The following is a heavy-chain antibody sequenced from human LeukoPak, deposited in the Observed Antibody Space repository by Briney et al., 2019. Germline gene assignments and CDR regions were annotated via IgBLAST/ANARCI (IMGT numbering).Heavy chain of an antibody. V-gene: IGHV3-30*02. CDR2: IRYDGSNE. CDR3: AKDLTTVTSQGDY. Sequence: PGGSLRLSCVASGFTFSSYGMHWVRQAPGKGLEWAAFIRYDGSNEYYADSVKGRFTISRDNSKNTLYLQMNSLRPEDTAIYYCAKDLTTVTSQGDYWGQGTLVTVSS. CDR1: GFTFSSYG. J-gene: IGHJ4*02. D-gene: IGHD4-17*01.